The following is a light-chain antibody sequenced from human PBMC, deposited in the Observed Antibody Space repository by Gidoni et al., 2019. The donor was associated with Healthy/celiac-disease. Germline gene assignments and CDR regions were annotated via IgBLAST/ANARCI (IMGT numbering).Light chain of an antibody. CDR3: QQYDNLPLT. CDR1: QDLSNY. V-gene: IGKV1-33*01. CDR2: DAS. Sequence: IQMTHSPSSLSASVGDRVTITCQASQDLSNYLNWYQQKPGKAPKLLIYDASNLETGVPARFSGSGSGTDFTLTISSLQPEDIAIYYCQQYDNLPLTFGGGTKLEIK. J-gene: IGKJ4*01.